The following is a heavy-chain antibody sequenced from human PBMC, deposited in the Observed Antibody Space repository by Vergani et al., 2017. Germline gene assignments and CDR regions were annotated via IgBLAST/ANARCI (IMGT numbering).Heavy chain of an antibody. CDR2: IYVSGIT. J-gene: IGHJ3*01. CDR1: GASIKHDFYY. D-gene: IGHD1-14*01. Sequence: VQLQESGPGPVKPSQNLSLNCTVSGASIKHDFYYWLWIRQPAGKGLEWIGRIYVSGITDYNSSLQSRVSMSVDTSKNQFSLTLTSVTAADTAVYYCARYNKHLRPFAFDLWGQGTMVTVSS. V-gene: IGHV4-61*02. CDR3: ARYNKHLRPFAFDL.